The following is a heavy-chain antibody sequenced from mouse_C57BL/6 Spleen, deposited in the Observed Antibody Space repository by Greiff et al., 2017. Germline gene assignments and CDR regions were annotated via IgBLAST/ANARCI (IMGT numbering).Heavy chain of an antibody. CDR1: GYSITSGYD. V-gene: IGHV3-1*01. Sequence: EVQGVESGPGMVKPSQSLSLTCTVTGYSITSGYDWHWIRHFPGNKLEWMGYISYSGSTNYNPSLKSRISITHDTSKNHFFLKLNSVTTEDTATYYCARSSLLAWFAYWGQGTLVTVSA. CDR3: ARSSLLAWFAY. CDR2: ISYSGST. J-gene: IGHJ3*01.